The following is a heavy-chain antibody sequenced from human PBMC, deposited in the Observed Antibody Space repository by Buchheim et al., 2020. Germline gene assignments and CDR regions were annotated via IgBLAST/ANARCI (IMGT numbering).Heavy chain of an antibody. V-gene: IGHV3-66*01. CDR2: IYGNDDP. D-gene: IGHD3/OR15-3a*01. CDR1: GFSVSSNY. Sequence: EEKLVESGGGLVQPGGSLRLSCAASGFSVSSNYMNWVRQPPGKGLEWVSLIYGNDDPTYTDSAKGRFTISRDDSQNIVFLHMNRLRVEDTAVYYCARDTSSPSRADWWGRGTL. CDR3: ARDTSSPSRADW. J-gene: IGHJ4*02.